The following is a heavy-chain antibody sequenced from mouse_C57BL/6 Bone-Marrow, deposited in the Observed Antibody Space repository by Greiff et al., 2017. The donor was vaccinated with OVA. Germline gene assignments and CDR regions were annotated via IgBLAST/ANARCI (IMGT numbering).Heavy chain of an antibody. CDR2: IYPRSGNT. Sequence: VQLQQSGAELARPGASVKLSCKASGYTFTSYGISWVKQRTGQGLEWIGEIYPRSGNTYYNEKFKGKATLTADKSSSTAYMELRSLTSEDSAVYFCARWVLLRHAWFAYWGQGTLVTVSA. CDR1: GYTFTSYG. D-gene: IGHD1-1*01. CDR3: ARWVLLRHAWFAY. V-gene: IGHV1-81*01. J-gene: IGHJ3*01.